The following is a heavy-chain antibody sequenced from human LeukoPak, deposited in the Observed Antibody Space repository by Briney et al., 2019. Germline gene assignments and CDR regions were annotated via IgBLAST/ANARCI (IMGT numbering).Heavy chain of an antibody. J-gene: IGHJ6*02. D-gene: IGHD3-22*01. CDR2: IYYSGST. V-gene: IGHV4-59*01. Sequence: PSETLSLTCTVSGGSISSYYWSWIRQPPGKGLEWIGYIYYSGSTNYNPSLKSRVTISVDTSKNQFSLKLSSVTAADTAVYYCAKANSYDSSGRLYGMDVWGQGTTVTVSS. CDR3: AKANSYDSSGRLYGMDV. CDR1: GGSISSYY.